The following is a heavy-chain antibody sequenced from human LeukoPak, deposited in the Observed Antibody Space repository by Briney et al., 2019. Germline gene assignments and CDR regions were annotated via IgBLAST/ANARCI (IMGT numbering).Heavy chain of an antibody. D-gene: IGHD3-10*01. V-gene: IGHV4-34*01. J-gene: IGHJ4*02. Sequence: SETLSLTCAVYGGSFSGYYWNWIRQPPGKGLEWIGEINHSGSTNYNPSLKSRVTISVDTSKNQFSLKLSSVTAADTAVYYCARVSFYLWSTHSIDYWGQGTLVTVSS. CDR3: ARVSFYLWSTHSIDY. CDR1: GGSFSGYY. CDR2: INHSGST.